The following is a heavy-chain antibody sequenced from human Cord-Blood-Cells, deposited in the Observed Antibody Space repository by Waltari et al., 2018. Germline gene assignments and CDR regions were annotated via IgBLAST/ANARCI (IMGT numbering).Heavy chain of an antibody. CDR2: ISYDGSNK. V-gene: IGHV3-30-3*01. Sequence: HWVRQAPGKGLEWVAVISYDGSNKYYADSVQVRFTISRDNSKNTLYLQMNSLRAEDTAVYYCARERDAFDIWGQGTMVTVSS. J-gene: IGHJ3*02. CDR3: ARERDAFDI.